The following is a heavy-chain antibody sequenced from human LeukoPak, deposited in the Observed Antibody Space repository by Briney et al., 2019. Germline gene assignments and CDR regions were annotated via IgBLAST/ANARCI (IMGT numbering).Heavy chain of an antibody. Sequence: GGSLRLSCAASGFTFSSYEMNWVRQAPGKGLEWVSYISSSGSTIYYADSVKGRFTISRDNAKNSLYLQMNCLRAEDTAVYYCARDGYSYGYCFDYWGQGTLVTVSS. V-gene: IGHV3-48*03. D-gene: IGHD5-18*01. J-gene: IGHJ4*02. CDR2: ISSSGSTI. CDR1: GFTFSSYE. CDR3: ARDGYSYGYCFDY.